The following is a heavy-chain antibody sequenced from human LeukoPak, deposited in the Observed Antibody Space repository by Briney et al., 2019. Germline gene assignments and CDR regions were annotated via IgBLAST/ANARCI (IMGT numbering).Heavy chain of an antibody. Sequence: SETLSLTCAVSGGSISSGGYSWSWIRQPPGKGLEWIGYIYHSGSTYYNPSLKSRVTISVDRSKNQFSLKLSSVTAADTAVYYCAGAFYYYDSSGDAFDIWGQGTMVTVSS. CDR2: IYHSGST. V-gene: IGHV4-30-2*01. CDR3: AGAFYYYDSSGDAFDI. D-gene: IGHD3-22*01. J-gene: IGHJ3*02. CDR1: GGSISSGGYS.